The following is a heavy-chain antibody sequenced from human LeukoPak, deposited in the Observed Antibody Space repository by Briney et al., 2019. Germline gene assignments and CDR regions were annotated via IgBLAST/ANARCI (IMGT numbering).Heavy chain of an antibody. V-gene: IGHV4-4*07. CDR2: FYTNGRT. Sequence: PSETLSLTCTVSGGSISSYYWSWVRQPAGQGREWVGRFYTNGRTTYNPSLKSRVTMSVDTSKNQFSLKLSSVTAADTAVYYCANSGGYYWYFDLWGRGTLVTVSS. J-gene: IGHJ2*01. D-gene: IGHD3-16*01. CDR3: ANSGGYYWYFDL. CDR1: GGSISSYY.